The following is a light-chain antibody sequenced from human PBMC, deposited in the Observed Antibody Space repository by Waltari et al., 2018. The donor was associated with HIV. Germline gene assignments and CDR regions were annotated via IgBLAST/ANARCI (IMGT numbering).Light chain of an antibody. CDR1: SSDVGGYNY. CDR2: AVS. J-gene: IGLJ2*01. CDR3: SSYTSSSPVV. Sequence: QSALTQPASVSGSPGQSITISCTGTSSDVGGYNYVSWYQQHPGKAPKLMIYAVSHRPSGVSNRFSGSKSGNTASLTISGLQAEDEADYYCSSYTSSSPVVFGGGTKLTVL. V-gene: IGLV2-14*03.